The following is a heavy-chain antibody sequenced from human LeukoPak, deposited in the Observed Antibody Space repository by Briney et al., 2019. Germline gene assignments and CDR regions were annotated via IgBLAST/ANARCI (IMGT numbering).Heavy chain of an antibody. CDR1: GFTFSSYS. V-gene: IGHV3-21*01. J-gene: IGHJ5*01. CDR2: ISSSSSYI. D-gene: IGHD3-10*01. CDR3: ARGRRNTGNWIDS. Sequence: GGSLRLSCAASGFTFSSYSMNWVRQAPGKGLEWVSSISSSSSYIYYADSVKGRFTISRDNAKNSLYLQMNSLRAEDTAIYYCARGRRNTGNWIDSWGQGTLVTVSS.